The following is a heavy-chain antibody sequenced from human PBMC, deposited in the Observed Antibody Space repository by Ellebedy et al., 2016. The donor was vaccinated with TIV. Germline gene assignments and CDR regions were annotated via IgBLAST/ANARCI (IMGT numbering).Heavy chain of an antibody. V-gene: IGHV1-18*01. CDR3: ARGDQRGEWELLEFDY. CDR2: ISAYNGNT. CDR1: GGTFSSYA. J-gene: IGHJ4*02. Sequence: ASVKVSXKASGGTFSSYAISWVRQAPGQGLEWMGWISAYNGNTNYAQKLQGRVTMTTDTSTSTAYMELRSLRSDDTAVYYCARGDQRGEWELLEFDYWGQGTLITVSS. D-gene: IGHD1-26*01.